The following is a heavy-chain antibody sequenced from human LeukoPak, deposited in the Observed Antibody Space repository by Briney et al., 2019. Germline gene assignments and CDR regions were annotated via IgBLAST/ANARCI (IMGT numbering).Heavy chain of an antibody. CDR2: ISDSGDSA. CDR3: ARELVAGAFDL. D-gene: IGHD6-19*01. CDR1: GFTFSRFA. Sequence: GGSLRLSCAASGFTFSRFAMSWVRQPPGKGLEWVSSISDSGDSAHYADSVKGRFTMSRDDSKNTVYLQMNTLRAEDTAVYYCARELVAGAFDLWGQGTLVTVSS. V-gene: IGHV3-23*01. J-gene: IGHJ4*02.